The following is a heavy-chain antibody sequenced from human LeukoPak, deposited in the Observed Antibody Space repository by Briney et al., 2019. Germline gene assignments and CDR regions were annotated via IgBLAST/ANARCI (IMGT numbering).Heavy chain of an antibody. V-gene: IGHV4-34*01. Sequence: PSETLSLTCAVYGGPFSGYYWSWIRQPPGKGLEWIGEINHSGSTNYNPSLKSRVTISVDTSKNQFSLKLSSVTAADTAVYYCARELTGYYYYYYGMDVWGQGTTVTVSS. CDR2: INHSGST. D-gene: IGHD3-9*01. CDR1: GGPFSGYY. CDR3: ARELTGYYYYYYGMDV. J-gene: IGHJ6*02.